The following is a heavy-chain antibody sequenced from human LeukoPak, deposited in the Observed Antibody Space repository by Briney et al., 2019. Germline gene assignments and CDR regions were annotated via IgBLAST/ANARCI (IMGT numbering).Heavy chain of an antibody. CDR3: ARRGVETAAILPDNWFDP. CDR2: IYYSGRA. Sequence: SETLSLTCSVSGGSISTNSWNWIRQPPGQGLEWIGYIYYSGRADYNPSLKSRVTMSVDTSRNQFSLKLTSGTAADTAVYYCARRGVETAAILPDNWFDPWGQGTLVTVSS. J-gene: IGHJ5*02. D-gene: IGHD5-24*01. CDR1: GGSISTNS. V-gene: IGHV4-59*08.